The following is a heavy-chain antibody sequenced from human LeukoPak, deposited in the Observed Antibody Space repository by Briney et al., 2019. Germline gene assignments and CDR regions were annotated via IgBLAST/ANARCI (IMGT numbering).Heavy chain of an antibody. D-gene: IGHD2-2*01. Sequence: GGSLRLPCAASGFTLSSYAMSWVRQAPGKGLEWVSAISGSGGSTYYADSVKGRLTIPRDNSKNTLYLQMNSLRAEDTAVYYCAKVVREYQLLSNIDYWGQGTLVTVSS. V-gene: IGHV3-23*01. CDR3: AKVVREYQLLSNIDY. CDR1: GFTLSSYA. CDR2: ISGSGGST. J-gene: IGHJ4*02.